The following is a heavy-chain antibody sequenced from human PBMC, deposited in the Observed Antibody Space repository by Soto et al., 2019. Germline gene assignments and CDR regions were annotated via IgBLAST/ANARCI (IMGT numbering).Heavy chain of an antibody. CDR2: INADGSET. J-gene: IGHJ4*02. V-gene: IGHV3-74*01. CDR1: GFTFSSNW. D-gene: IGHD2-21*01. CDR3: ARDGEGF. Sequence: EVQLVESGGGLVQPGGSLRLSCAASGFTFSSNWMHWVRRVPGRGLMWVSRINADGSETNYEDSVEGRFTISRDNPKNTLYLQMNSLRAEDTSVYYCARDGEGFWGQGTLVTVSS.